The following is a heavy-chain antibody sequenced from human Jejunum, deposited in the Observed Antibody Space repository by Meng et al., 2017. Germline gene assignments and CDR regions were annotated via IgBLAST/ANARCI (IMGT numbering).Heavy chain of an antibody. J-gene: IGHJ2*01. CDR2: MWHSGSA. V-gene: IGHV4-59*08. D-gene: IGHD3-16*01. CDR1: GDSLSGNY. CDR3: ARQWGGKFFYFDL. Sequence: QVQLQESGPGLVKPSETLSLPCTVSGDSLSGNYWSWIRQPPGKGLEWIGYMWHSGSATYNPSLESRVTISVDTSKKQFSLNLRSVTAADTAVYYYARQWGGKFFYFDLWGRGILVTVSS.